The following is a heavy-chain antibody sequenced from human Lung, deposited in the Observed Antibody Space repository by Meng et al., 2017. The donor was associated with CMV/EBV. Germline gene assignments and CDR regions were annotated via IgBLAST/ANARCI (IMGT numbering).Heavy chain of an antibody. CDR2: IGGVSGGT. CDR1: GFTFSSYA. D-gene: IGHD2-2*01. Sequence: GESLKISCTASGFTFSSYAMTWVRRAPGKGLEWVSSIGGVSGGTYYAHSVKGRFTIFRDNSKSTLYLQMSSLRVDDTALYYCANEIFIYPAAILPFDYWGHGTLVTVSS. V-gene: IGHV3-23*01. CDR3: ANEIFIYPAAILPFDY. J-gene: IGHJ4*01.